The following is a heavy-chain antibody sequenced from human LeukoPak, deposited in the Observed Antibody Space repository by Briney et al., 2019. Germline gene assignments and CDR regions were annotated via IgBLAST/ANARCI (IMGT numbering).Heavy chain of an antibody. J-gene: IGHJ1*01. CDR1: GGTFSSYA. D-gene: IGHD5-18*01. Sequence: SVKVSCKAAGGTFSSYAISWVRQAPGQGLEWMGRIIPIFGTANYAQKFQGRVTITTDESTSTAYMELSSLRSEDTAVYYCATEGGYSYGLWGQGTLVTVS. V-gene: IGHV1-69*05. CDR2: IIPIFGTA. CDR3: ATEGGYSYGL.